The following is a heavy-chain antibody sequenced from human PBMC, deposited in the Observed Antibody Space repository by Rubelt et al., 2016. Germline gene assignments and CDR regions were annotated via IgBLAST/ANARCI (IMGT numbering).Heavy chain of an antibody. Sequence: QLQLQESGPGLVKPSETPSLTCTVSGGSISSSSYYWGWIRQPPGKGLEWIGSIYYSGSTYYNLSFNGRFTMSGEPVKNQFSLKLSSVTAADTAVYYCARREPEMDGWFDPWGQGTRVTVSS. CDR2: IYYSGST. CDR3: ARREPEMDGWFDP. V-gene: IGHV4-39*01. CDR1: GGSISSSSYY. J-gene: IGHJ5*02. D-gene: IGHD5-24*01.